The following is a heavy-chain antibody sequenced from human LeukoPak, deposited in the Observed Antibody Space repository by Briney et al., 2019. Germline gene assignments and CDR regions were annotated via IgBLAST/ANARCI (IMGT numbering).Heavy chain of an antibody. J-gene: IGHJ4*02. CDR2: TGANGINT. CDR1: GFTFSSYA. V-gene: IGHV3-23*01. D-gene: IGHD6-19*01. Sequence: PGGSLRLSCAASGFTFSSYAMSWVRQAPGEGLEWVSSTGANGINTYFADSVKGRFTISRDNSKNTLYLQMNSLRAEDTAVYYCAKATPQWRGGSYYFDYWGQGTLVTVSS. CDR3: AKATPQWRGGSYYFDY.